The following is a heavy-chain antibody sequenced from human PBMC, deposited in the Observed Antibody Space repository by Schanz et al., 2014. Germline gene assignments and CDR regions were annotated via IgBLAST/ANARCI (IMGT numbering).Heavy chain of an antibody. Sequence: QVQLVESGGGVVQPGKSLRLSCAASGFAFSDYGMHWVRQAPGKGLEWVAFISYDGNEKHYPDSVKGRFTISRDNSRNTLFLQMESLRTEDTAVYHCARDSDRHVIVGHYGLDVWGQGTTVIVS. J-gene: IGHJ6*02. D-gene: IGHD2-21*01. CDR2: ISYDGNEK. V-gene: IGHV3-30*03. CDR1: GFAFSDYG. CDR3: ARDSDRHVIVGHYGLDV.